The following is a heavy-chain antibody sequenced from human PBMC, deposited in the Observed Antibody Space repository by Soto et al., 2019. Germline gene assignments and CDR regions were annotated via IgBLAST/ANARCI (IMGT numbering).Heavy chain of an antibody. CDR2: IDPSDSQT. CDR3: ARQIYDSDTGPNFQYYFDS. D-gene: IGHD3-22*01. J-gene: IGHJ4*02. CDR1: GYSFADYW. Sequence: GESLKISCKGSGYSFADYWITWVRQKPGKGLEWMGRIDPSDSQTYYSPSFRGHVTISVTKSITTVFLQWSSLRASDTAMYYCARQIYDSDTGPNFQYYFDSWGQGTPVTVSS. V-gene: IGHV5-10-1*01.